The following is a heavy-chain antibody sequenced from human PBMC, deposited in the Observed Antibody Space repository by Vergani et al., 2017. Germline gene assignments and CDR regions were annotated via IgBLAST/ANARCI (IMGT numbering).Heavy chain of an antibody. J-gene: IGHJ4*02. CDR1: GYSFTSYW. CDR3: ARHPPMIAASGDFDY. V-gene: IGHV5-10-1*03. D-gene: IGHD6-13*01. Sequence: EVQLVQSGAEVKKPGESLRISCKGSGYSFTSYWISWVRQMPGKGLEWMGRIDPSASYTNYSPSFQGHVTISADKSIITSYLQWSILKASDTAMYDCARHPPMIAASGDFDYWGQGTLVTVSS. CDR2: IDPSASYT.